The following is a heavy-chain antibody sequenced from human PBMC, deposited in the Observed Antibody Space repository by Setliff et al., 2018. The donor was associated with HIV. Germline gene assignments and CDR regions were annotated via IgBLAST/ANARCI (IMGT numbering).Heavy chain of an antibody. D-gene: IGHD6-19*01. CDR1: GFSLSTNGVG. CDR3: AHNHLAVAGSHYFDY. CDR2: IYWDADK. Sequence: SGPTLVNPTQPLTLTCTFYGFSLSTNGVGVGSIRQPPGKALEWLALIYWDADKRDSPSLKNRLTITKDTSKNQVLLTMTNMDPLDTATYYCAHNHLAVAGSHYFDYWGQGTLVTVSS. J-gene: IGHJ4*02. V-gene: IGHV2-5*02.